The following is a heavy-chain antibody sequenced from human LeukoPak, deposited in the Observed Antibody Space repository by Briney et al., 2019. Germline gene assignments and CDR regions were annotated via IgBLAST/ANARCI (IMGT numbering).Heavy chain of an antibody. D-gene: IGHD6-13*01. Sequence: SETLSLTCAVYGGSFSGYYWSWIRQPPGKGLEWIGEINHSGSTNYNPSLKSRVTISVDTSKNQFSLKLSSVTAADTAVYYCARVSAGYSSSWYEAFDIWGQGTMVTVSS. V-gene: IGHV4-34*01. CDR1: GGSFSGYY. CDR3: ARVSAGYSSSWYEAFDI. CDR2: INHSGST. J-gene: IGHJ3*02.